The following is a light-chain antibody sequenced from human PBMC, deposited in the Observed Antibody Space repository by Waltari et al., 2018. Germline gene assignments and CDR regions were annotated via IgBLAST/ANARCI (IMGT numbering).Light chain of an antibody. V-gene: IGLV2-14*03. CDR1: SSDVGGYNY. CDR2: DVS. J-gene: IGLJ2*01. Sequence: QSALTQPASVSGSPGQSIPIPRTGPSSDVGGYNYVPWYQQHPGKAPKLMIYDVSNRPSGVSNRFSGSKSGNTASLTISGLQAEDEADYYCSSYTSSSVFGGGTKLTVL. CDR3: SSYTSSSV.